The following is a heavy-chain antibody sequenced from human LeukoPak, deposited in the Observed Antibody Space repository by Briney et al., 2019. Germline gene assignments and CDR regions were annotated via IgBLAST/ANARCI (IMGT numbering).Heavy chain of an antibody. D-gene: IGHD2-8*01. Sequence: SETLSLTCTVSGGSISTYYWTWIRQPAGKGLEWIGHIYISGATNYSPSLKSRVTMSVDTSTNQFSLKLSSVHAADTAVYYCARERTSCTNGVCRTPRWFDPWGQGILVTVSS. V-gene: IGHV4-4*07. CDR2: IYISGAT. CDR3: ARERTSCTNGVCRTPRWFDP. CDR1: GGSISTYY. J-gene: IGHJ5*02.